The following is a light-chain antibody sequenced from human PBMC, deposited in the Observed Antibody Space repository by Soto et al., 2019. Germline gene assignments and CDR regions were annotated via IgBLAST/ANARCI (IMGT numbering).Light chain of an antibody. J-gene: IGKJ5*01. Sequence: EIVLTQSPATLSLSPGERATLSCRASQSVGSYLAWYQQKPGQAPRLLIYDASNRATGIPARFSGSGSGTDFTLTTSSLEPEDFAVYYCQQRSNWPRAITFGKGTRLEIK. CDR1: QSVGSY. CDR3: QQRSNWPRAIT. CDR2: DAS. V-gene: IGKV3-11*01.